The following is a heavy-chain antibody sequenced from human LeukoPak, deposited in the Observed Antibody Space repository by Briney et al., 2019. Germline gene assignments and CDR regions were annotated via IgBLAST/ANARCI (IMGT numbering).Heavy chain of an antibody. CDR3: ASSSGWFSPSTEYFQH. CDR1: GGTFSSYA. J-gene: IGHJ1*01. CDR2: ISAYNGNT. Sequence: SVKVSCKASGGTFSSYAISWVRQAPGQGLEWMGWISAYNGNTNYAQKLQGRVTMTTDTSTSTACMELRSLRPDDTAVYYCASSSGWFSPSTEYFQHWGQGTLVTVSS. D-gene: IGHD6-19*01. V-gene: IGHV1-18*01.